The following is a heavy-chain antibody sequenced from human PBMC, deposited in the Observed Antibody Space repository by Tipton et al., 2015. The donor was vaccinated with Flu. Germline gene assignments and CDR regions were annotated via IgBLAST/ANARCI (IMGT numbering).Heavy chain of an antibody. Sequence: GLVKPSETLSLTCTVSGASVNSGSYYWTWIRQPPGKGLEWIGYISYSGITNYNPSLTSRVTISADTSKNQFSLKLSSVTAADTAVYFCARDIGAAGFLGYYYMDVWGKGTTVTVSS. V-gene: IGHV4-61*01. CDR2: ISYSGIT. CDR3: ARDIGAAGFLGYYYMDV. CDR1: GASVNSGSYY. D-gene: IGHD6-13*01. J-gene: IGHJ6*03.